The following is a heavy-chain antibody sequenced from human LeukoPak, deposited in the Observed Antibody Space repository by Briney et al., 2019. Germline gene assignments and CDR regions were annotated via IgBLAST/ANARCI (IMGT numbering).Heavy chain of an antibody. CDR2: IKSKTAGGTT. J-gene: IGHJ4*02. Sequence: PGGSLRLSCAASGFTFSDAWMSWVRQAPGKGLEWVGHIKSKTAGGTTDYAEPVKGRFPISRDDSKDTVSLEMNSLKTEDTAVYYCVTEYYGAYNYWGRGTLVTVSS. V-gene: IGHV3-15*05. CDR1: GFTFSDAW. CDR3: VTEYYGAYNY. D-gene: IGHD4-17*01.